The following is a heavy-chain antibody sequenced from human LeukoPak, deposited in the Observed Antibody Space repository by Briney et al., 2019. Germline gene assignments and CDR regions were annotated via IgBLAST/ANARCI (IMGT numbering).Heavy chain of an antibody. CDR1: GFTFSSYG. Sequence: HPGGSLRLSCAASGFTFSSYGMHGVRQAPGKGLEWVAFIRFDGSNKYYADSVKGRFTISRDNSKNTLYLQMHGLRAEDTAVYYCAKGNCGGDCYTYYYFYMDVWGKGTTVTVSS. V-gene: IGHV3-30*02. J-gene: IGHJ6*03. D-gene: IGHD2-21*02. CDR2: IRFDGSNK. CDR3: AKGNCGGDCYTYYYFYMDV.